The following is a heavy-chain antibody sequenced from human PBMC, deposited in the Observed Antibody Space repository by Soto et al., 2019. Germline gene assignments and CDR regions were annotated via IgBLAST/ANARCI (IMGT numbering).Heavy chain of an antibody. D-gene: IGHD2-15*01. CDR3: ARGYCSCGSCHLYYFDY. CDR1: GYTFTSYA. Sequence: QVQLVQSGAEVKKPGASVKVSCKASGYTFTSYAMHWVRQAPGQRLEWMGWINAGNGNTKYSQKFQGRVTITRDTSASTAYMELSSLRSEDTAVYYCARGYCSCGSCHLYYFDYWGQGTLVTVSS. CDR2: INAGNGNT. J-gene: IGHJ4*02. V-gene: IGHV1-3*01.